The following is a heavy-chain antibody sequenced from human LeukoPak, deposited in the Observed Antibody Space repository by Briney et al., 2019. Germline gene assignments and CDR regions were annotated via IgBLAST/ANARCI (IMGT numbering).Heavy chain of an antibody. CDR1: GGSFSGYY. CDR2: INHSGST. V-gene: IGHV4-34*01. D-gene: IGHD2-2*01. Sequence: SETLSLTCAVYGGSFSGYYWSWIRQPPGKGLEWIGDINHSGSTNYNPSLKSRVTISVDTSKNQFSLKLSSVTAADTAVYYCARNQLLLTPHYYYYYGMDVWGKGTTVTVSS. J-gene: IGHJ6*04. CDR3: ARNQLLLTPHYYYYYGMDV.